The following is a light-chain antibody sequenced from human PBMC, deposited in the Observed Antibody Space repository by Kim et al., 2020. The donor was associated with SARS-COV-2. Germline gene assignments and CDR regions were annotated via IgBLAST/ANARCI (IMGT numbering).Light chain of an antibody. CDR2: DAS. J-gene: IGKJ1*01. Sequence: DIVLTQSPVSLSVSPGERVTLSCRASQSVHNNYLAWYQQRRGQAPRLLISDASKRVADIPDRFSGSWAGTDFTLTISSREPEDSGMYYCQQYGSSPTTFGHGTKVDIK. CDR1: QSVHNNY. CDR3: QQYGSSPTT. V-gene: IGKV3-20*01.